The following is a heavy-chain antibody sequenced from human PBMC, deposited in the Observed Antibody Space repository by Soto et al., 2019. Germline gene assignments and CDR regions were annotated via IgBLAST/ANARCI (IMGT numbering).Heavy chain of an antibody. J-gene: IGHJ4*02. V-gene: IGHV4-39*01. D-gene: IGHD6-19*01. CDR2: IYYRGST. CDR3: ARSGVAVAGIPVRGTVFDY. Sequence: QLQLQESGPGLVKPSETLSLTCTVSGGSISSSSYYWGWIRQPPGKGLEWIGSIYYRGSTYYNPSLKSRVTISVDTSKNQFSLKLSSVTAADTAVYYCARSGVAVAGIPVRGTVFDYWGQGTLVTVSS. CDR1: GGSISSSSYY.